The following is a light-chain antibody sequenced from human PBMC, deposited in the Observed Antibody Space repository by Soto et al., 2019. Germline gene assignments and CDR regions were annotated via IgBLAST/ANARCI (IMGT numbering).Light chain of an antibody. J-gene: IGKJ2*01. CDR1: QSVSGW. CDR3: QHYNDYSYT. V-gene: IGKV1-5*03. CDR2: QAS. Sequence: DIQMTQSPSTLSASVGDRVAISCRASQSVSGWLAWYQHKPGKVPKLLIYQASTLEDGVPSRFSGSGSGTEFTLTISSLQPDDSATYYCQHYNDYSYTFGPGTTLEIK.